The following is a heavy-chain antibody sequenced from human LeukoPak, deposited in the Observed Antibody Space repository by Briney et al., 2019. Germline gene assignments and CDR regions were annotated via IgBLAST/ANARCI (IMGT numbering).Heavy chain of an antibody. V-gene: IGHV4-4*02. J-gene: IGHJ4*02. D-gene: IGHD3-10*01. CDR1: GGSISSNNW. Sequence: SETLSLTCAVSGGSISSNNWWGWVRQPPGKGLEWIGEIYHSGSPNYNPSLKSRVTISVDKSRNHFSLNLSSVTAADTAVYYCARDGWPGSSYYRPFDYWGQGTLVTVSS. CDR2: IYHSGSP. CDR3: ARDGWPGSSYYRPFDY.